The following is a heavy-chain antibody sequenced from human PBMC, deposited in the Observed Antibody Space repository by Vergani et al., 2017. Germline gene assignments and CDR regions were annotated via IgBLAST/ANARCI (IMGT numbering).Heavy chain of an antibody. Sequence: QLQLQESGPGLVKPSETLSLTCTVPGGSISSSSYYWGWIRQPPGKGLEWIGSIYYSGSTYYNPSLKSRVTISVDTSKNQFSLKLSSVTAADTAVYYCARYXSNTAMVTAIYFDYWGQGTLVTVSS. V-gene: IGHV4-39*01. CDR2: IYYSGST. CDR3: ARYXSNTAMVTAIYFDY. J-gene: IGHJ4*02. D-gene: IGHD5-18*01. CDR1: GGSISSSSYY.